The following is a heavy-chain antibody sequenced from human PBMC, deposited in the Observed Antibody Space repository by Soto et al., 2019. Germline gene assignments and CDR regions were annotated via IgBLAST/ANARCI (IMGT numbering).Heavy chain of an antibody. D-gene: IGHD2-15*01. J-gene: IGHJ5*02. CDR3: ARGVGYCSGGSCYSRASGNWFDP. CDR2: IYYSGST. Sequence: SETLSLTCAVYGGSFSSYYWSWIRQPPGKGLEWIGYIYYSGSTNYNPSLKSRVTISVDTSKNQFSLKLSSVTAADTAVYYCARGVGYCSGGSCYSRASGNWFDPWGQGTLVTVSS. CDR1: GGSFSSYY. V-gene: IGHV4-59*01.